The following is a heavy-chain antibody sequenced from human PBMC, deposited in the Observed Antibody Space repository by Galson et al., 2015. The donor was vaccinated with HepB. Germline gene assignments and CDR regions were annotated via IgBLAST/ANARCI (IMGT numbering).Heavy chain of an antibody. Sequence: SLRLSCAASGFTFSYYAMTWVRQAPGKGLEWISAITPSGDNTYPADSMKGRFTISRDNSRNTLFLQMNSLRADDTAIYFCAKVFPEKTDGWYRQALYYFDSWGQGTRVTVSS. D-gene: IGHD6-19*01. V-gene: IGHV3-23*01. J-gene: IGHJ4*02. CDR2: ITPSGDNT. CDR3: AKVFPEKTDGWYRQALYYFDS. CDR1: GFTFSYYA.